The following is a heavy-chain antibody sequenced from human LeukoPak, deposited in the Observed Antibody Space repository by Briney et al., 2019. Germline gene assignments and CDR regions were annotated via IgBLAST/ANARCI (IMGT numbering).Heavy chain of an antibody. CDR3: AKDRGYCSSTSCFFDY. CDR1: GFTFSSYA. V-gene: IGHV3-23*01. CDR2: ISGSGGST. D-gene: IGHD2-2*01. J-gene: IGHJ4*02. Sequence: GGSLRLSCAASGFTFSSYAMSWVRQAPGKGLEWVSAISGSGGSTYYADSVKGRFTISRDNSKNTLYLQMNSLRAEDTAVYYCAKDRGYCSSTSCFFDYWGQGTLVTVSS.